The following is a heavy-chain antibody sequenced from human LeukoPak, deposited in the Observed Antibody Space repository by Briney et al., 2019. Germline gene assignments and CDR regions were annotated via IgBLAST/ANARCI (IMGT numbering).Heavy chain of an antibody. J-gene: IGHJ4*02. V-gene: IGHV3-30*04. Sequence: GGSLRLSCAASGFTLTGYLVHWVRQAPGKGLEWVAVMSFEGYVYCAESLKDRFTVSRDNSKNMIYIHMNSLRAVDTALYYCVREGEHYYGHSASFDYWGQGTMVTVSS. CDR1: GFTLTGYL. CDR2: MSFEGYV. CDR3: VREGEHYYGHSASFDY. D-gene: IGHD3-10*01.